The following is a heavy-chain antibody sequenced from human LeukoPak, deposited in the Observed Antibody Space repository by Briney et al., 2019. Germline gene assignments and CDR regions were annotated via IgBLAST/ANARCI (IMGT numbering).Heavy chain of an antibody. CDR1: GESVSSYSAG. V-gene: IGHV6-1*01. D-gene: IGHD6-13*01. J-gene: IGHJ4*02. Sequence: LSQTLSLTCAISGESVSSYSAGWNWIRQSPSRGLEWLGRTYYRSKWYNEYALSVRSRITISPDTSKNQVSLQLNSVTPDDTAFYYCGRDIGAAIGHWGQGTLVTVSS. CDR3: GRDIGAAIGH. CDR2: TYYRSKWYN.